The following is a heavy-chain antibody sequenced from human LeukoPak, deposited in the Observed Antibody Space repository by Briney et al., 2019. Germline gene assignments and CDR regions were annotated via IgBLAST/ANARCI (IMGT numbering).Heavy chain of an antibody. Sequence: SGPTLVKPTQTLTLTCTFSGFSLSTSGVGVGWIRQPPGKALEWLALIYWNDDKRYSPSLKSRLTITKDTSKNQVVLTMTNMDPVDTATYYCAHKTLADGYTYYGPWFDPWGQGTLVTVSS. J-gene: IGHJ5*02. V-gene: IGHV2-5*01. CDR1: GFSLSTSGVG. D-gene: IGHD5-24*01. CDR2: IYWNDDK. CDR3: AHKTLADGYTYYGPWFDP.